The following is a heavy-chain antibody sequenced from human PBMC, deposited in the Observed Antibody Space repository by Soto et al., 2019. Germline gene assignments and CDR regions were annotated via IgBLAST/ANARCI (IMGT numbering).Heavy chain of an antibody. V-gene: IGHV5-51*01. J-gene: IGHJ6*02. CDR2: IYPGDSDT. Sequence: PGASLKISCKGSGYSFTSCWIGWVRQMPGKGLEWMGIIYPGDSDTRYSPSFQGQVTISADKSISTAYLQWSSLKASDTAMYYCARLVETGLYGMDVWGQGTTVTVSS. CDR1: GYSFTSCW. CDR3: ARLVETGLYGMDV.